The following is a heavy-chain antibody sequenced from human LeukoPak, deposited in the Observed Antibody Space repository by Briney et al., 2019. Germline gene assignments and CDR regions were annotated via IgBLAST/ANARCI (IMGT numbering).Heavy chain of an antibody. CDR1: GGSFSGYY. Sequence: SETLSLTCAVYGGSFSGYYWSWIRQPPGKGLEWIGEINHSGSTNYNPSLKSRGTISVDTSKNQFSLKLSSVTAADTAVYYCARVLDFWSAHPPYYFDYWGQGTLVTVSS. CDR2: INHSGST. V-gene: IGHV4-34*01. CDR3: ARVLDFWSAHPPYYFDY. J-gene: IGHJ4*02. D-gene: IGHD3-3*01.